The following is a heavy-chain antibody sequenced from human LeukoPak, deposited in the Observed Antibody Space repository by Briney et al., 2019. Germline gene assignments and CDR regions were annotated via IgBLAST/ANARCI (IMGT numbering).Heavy chain of an antibody. CDR1: GGSISSSSYY. D-gene: IGHD6-19*01. J-gene: IGHJ4*02. CDR2: IYYSGST. Sequence: SETLSLTCTVSGGSISSSSYYWGWIRQPPGKGLEWIGSIYYSGSTYYNPSLKSRVTISVDTSKNQFSLKLSSVTAADTAVYYCAREAVAGNYFDYWGQGTLVTVSS. V-gene: IGHV4-39*07. CDR3: AREAVAGNYFDY.